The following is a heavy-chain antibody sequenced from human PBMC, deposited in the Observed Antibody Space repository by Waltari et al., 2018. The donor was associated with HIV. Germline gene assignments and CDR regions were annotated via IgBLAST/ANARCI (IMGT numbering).Heavy chain of an antibody. Sequence: QAQLVQSGAEVKKPGASVKVSCKASGYTSNTYVIHWVRQAPGQRPEWMGWSNSGNGDSKYSQDFQGRVTITRDTSASTVYMELSSLRSEDTGVYYCARGGSSPYYFAMDVWGQGTTVTVSS. V-gene: IGHV1-3*02. CDR2: SNSGNGDS. CDR3: ARGGSSPYYFAMDV. D-gene: IGHD6-6*01. CDR1: GYTSNTYV. J-gene: IGHJ6*02.